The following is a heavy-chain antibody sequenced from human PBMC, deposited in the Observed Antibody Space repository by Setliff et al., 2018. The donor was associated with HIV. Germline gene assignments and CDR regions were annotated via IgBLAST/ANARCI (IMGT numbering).Heavy chain of an antibody. CDR1: DNSITNYY. V-gene: IGHV4-4*09. CDR2: IYPGGGSI. Sequence: LSLTCTVSDNSITNYYWNWLRQPPGKGLELIGYIYPGGGSINYNPSLKSRLTISVDTSKNQFSLKLSSVTAADTAVYYCAREYCSAGSCYSGRWGQGMLVTVSS. J-gene: IGHJ4*02. CDR3: AREYCSAGSCYSGR. D-gene: IGHD2-15*01.